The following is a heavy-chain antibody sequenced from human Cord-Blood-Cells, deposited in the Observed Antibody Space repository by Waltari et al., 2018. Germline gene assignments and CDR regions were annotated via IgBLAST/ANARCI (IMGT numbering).Heavy chain of an antibody. CDR1: GFTFSRYW. CDR3: ASEGYSYGYYFDY. Sequence: VQLVESGGGLVQPGGYLRLSCAASGFTFSRYWMSWVRQAPGKGLEWVANIKQDGSEKCEVDYVKCLFTISRDNAKNSLYLQMNSLRAEDTAVYYCASEGYSYGYYFDYWGQGTLVTVSS. CDR2: IKQDGSEK. V-gene: IGHV3-7*01. J-gene: IGHJ4*02. D-gene: IGHD5-18*01.